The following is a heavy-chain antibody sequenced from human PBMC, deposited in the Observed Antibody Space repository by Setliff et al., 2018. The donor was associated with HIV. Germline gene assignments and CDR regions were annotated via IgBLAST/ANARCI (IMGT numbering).Heavy chain of an antibody. CDR1: GGTFSRET. CDR3: ASQGKYSSSSYAFDI. Sequence: SVKVSCKASGGTFSRETFSWVRQAPGQGLEWMGGVIPILSITNYAQKFQGRLTISADVSTSTVYMELSSLTSEDTAVYYCASQGKYSSSSYAFDIWGQGTMVTVSS. V-gene: IGHV1-69*10. D-gene: IGHD6-6*01. J-gene: IGHJ3*02. CDR2: VIPILSIT.